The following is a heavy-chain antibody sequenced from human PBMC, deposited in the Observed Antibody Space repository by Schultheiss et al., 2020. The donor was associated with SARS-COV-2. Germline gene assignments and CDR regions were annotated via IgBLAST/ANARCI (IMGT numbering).Heavy chain of an antibody. Sequence: GGSLRLSCEASGFTFLSYAIHWVRQAPGKGLEWVSAISGSGGSTYYADSVKGRFTISRDNSKNTLYLQMNSLRAEDTAVYYCAKDGQIDYWGQGTLVTVSS. CDR1: GFTFLSYA. V-gene: IGHV3-23*01. CDR2: ISGSGGST. CDR3: AKDGQIDY. J-gene: IGHJ4*02.